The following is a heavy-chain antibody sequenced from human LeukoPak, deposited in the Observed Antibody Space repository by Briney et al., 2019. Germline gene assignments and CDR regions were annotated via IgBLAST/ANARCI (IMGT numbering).Heavy chain of an antibody. CDR3: ARDRGRYYMDV. Sequence: ASVKVSCKASGYTFTSYYMHWVRQAPGEGLEWMGIINPTGGSTSYAQKFQGRVTMTRDTSTSTVYMELSSLRSEDTAVYYCARDRGRYYMDVWGKGTTVTISS. V-gene: IGHV1-46*01. CDR1: GYTFTSYY. CDR2: INPTGGST. D-gene: IGHD6-25*01. J-gene: IGHJ6*03.